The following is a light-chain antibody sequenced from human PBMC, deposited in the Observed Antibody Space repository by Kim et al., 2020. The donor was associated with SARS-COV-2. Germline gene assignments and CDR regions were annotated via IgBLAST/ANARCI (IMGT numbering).Light chain of an antibody. CDR3: HQYGGSPGT. CDR2: GAS. CDR1: QSVSRNY. Sequence: EIVLTQSPGTLSLSPGDRVTLSCRASQSVSRNYLAWYQHKPGQAPRLLVYGASSRAAGIPDRFSGSGSGTDFTLTISSLFPEDFAVYYCHQYGGSPGTFGQGTKLEI. V-gene: IGKV3-20*01. J-gene: IGKJ1*01.